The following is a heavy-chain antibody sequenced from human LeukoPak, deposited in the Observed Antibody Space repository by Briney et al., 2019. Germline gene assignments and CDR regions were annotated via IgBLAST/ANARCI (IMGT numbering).Heavy chain of an antibody. D-gene: IGHD3-16*01. Sequence: ASVKVSCKTSGYTFINFGISWVRQAPGQGLEWMGGIIPIFGTANYAQTFQGRVTITTDESTSTAYMELSSLRSEDTAVYYCASFGGALLLNWFDPWGQGTLVTVSS. CDR2: IIPIFGTA. V-gene: IGHV1-69*05. J-gene: IGHJ5*02. CDR3: ASFGGALLLNWFDP. CDR1: GYTFINFG.